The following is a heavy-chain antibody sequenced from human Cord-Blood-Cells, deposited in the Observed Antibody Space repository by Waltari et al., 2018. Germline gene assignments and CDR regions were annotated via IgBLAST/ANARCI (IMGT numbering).Heavy chain of an antibody. CDR2: IYYSGST. Sequence: QLQLQESGPGLVKPSETLSLTCTVSGGSISSSSYYWGWIRPHPGKGLEWIGSIYYSGSTYYNPSLKSRVTISVDTSKNQFSLKLSSVTAADTAVYYCARPTTVTTLAGWYFDLWGRGTLVTVSS. J-gene: IGHJ2*01. CDR1: GGSISSSSYY. CDR3: ARPTTVTTLAGWYFDL. D-gene: IGHD4-17*01. V-gene: IGHV4-39*01.